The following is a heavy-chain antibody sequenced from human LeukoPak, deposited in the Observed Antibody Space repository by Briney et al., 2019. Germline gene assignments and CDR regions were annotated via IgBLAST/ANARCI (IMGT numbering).Heavy chain of an antibody. J-gene: IGHJ4*02. CDR1: GGSISGYY. D-gene: IGHD6-13*01. V-gene: IGHV4-59*08. CDR2: IYSSGIT. CDR3: AKHDGSSWAY. Sequence: PSETLSLTCTVSGGSISGYYWSWIRQPPGKGLEWIGYIYSSGITDYNPFLKSRVTISEDTSKNQFSLRLGSVTAADTALYYCAKHDGSSWAYWGQGTLVTVSS.